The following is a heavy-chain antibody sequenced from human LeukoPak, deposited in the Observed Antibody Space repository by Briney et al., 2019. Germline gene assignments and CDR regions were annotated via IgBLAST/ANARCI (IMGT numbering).Heavy chain of an antibody. J-gene: IGHJ4*02. CDR2: IKEDGSEK. D-gene: IGHD6-6*01. Sequence: GGSLRLSCEVSGFTFSNYWMTWVRQAPGKGLEWVANIKEDGSEKNYVDSVKGRFTISRDNAKNSLYLQMNSLRAEDTAVYYCARGGSDSDYRGQGTLVTVSS. CDR3: ARGGSDSDY. CDR1: GFTFSNYW. V-gene: IGHV3-7*04.